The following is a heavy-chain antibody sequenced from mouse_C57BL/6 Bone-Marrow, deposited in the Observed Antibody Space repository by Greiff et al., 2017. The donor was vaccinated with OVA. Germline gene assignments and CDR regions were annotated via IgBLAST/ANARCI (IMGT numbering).Heavy chain of an antibody. CDR1: GYTFTSYW. CDR3: ARSSNYVDYAMDY. D-gene: IGHD2-5*01. Sequence: VQLQQPGAELVKPGASVKLSCKASGYTFTSYWMQWVKQRPGQGLEWIGEIDPSDSYTNYNQKFKGKATLTVDTSSSTAYMQLSSLTSEDSAVYYGARSSNYVDYAMDYWGQGTSVTVSS. J-gene: IGHJ4*01. V-gene: IGHV1-50*01. CDR2: IDPSDSYT.